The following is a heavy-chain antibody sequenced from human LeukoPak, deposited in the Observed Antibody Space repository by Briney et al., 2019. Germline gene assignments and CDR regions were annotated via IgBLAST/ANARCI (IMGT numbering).Heavy chain of an antibody. CDR2: MNPNSGNT. CDR3: ARAGKGSGSYTIDY. J-gene: IGHJ4*02. Sequence: GASVKVSCKASGYTFTSYDINWVRQATGQGLEWMGWMNPNSGNTGYAQKFQDRVTITRNTSISTAYMELSSLRSEDTAVYYCARAGKGSGSYTIDYWGQGTLVTVSS. D-gene: IGHD3-10*01. V-gene: IGHV1-8*03. CDR1: GYTFTSYD.